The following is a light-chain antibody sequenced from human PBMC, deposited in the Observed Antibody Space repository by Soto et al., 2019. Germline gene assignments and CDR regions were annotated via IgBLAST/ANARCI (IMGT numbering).Light chain of an antibody. J-gene: IGKJ5*01. CDR1: QSVDIY. Sequence: EIVLTQSPATLSLSPGERATLSCRSSQSVDIYLAWYQQKPGQAPRLLIYDASNRATGIPARFSGSGSGTDFSLTISSLEPEDFAVYYCHQRQYWPPITFGQGTRLEIK. CDR3: HQRQYWPPIT. V-gene: IGKV3-11*01. CDR2: DAS.